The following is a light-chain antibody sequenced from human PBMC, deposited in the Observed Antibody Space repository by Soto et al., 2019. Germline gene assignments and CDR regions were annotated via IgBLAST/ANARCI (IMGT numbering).Light chain of an antibody. V-gene: IGKV3-20*01. CDR3: QPYGGSPGCT. CDR2: GAS. J-gene: IGKJ2*02. CDR1: QSDSSSY. Sequence: EIVLTQSPGTLSLSPGERATLSCRASQSDSSSYLAWYQQKPGQAPRLLIYGASSRATGIPDRFSGSGSGTDFTLTISRLEPGDFAVYYCQPYGGSPGCTFGQGTKLEIK.